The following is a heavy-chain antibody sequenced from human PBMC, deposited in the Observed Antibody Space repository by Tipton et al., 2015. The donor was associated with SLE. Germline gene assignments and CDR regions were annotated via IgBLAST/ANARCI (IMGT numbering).Heavy chain of an antibody. CDR2: INHSGRT. V-gene: IGHV4-34*01. CDR1: GGSFSGYY. Sequence: TLSLTCAVYGGSFSGYYWTWIRQPPGKGLEWIGEINHSGRTNYNPTLKSRVAISLDMSKNQLSLKLNSVTAADTAVYYCARGKISWAVFVVKNYFDSWGRGTLVTVSS. D-gene: IGHD2-21*01. CDR3: ARGKISWAVFVVKNYFDS. J-gene: IGHJ4*02.